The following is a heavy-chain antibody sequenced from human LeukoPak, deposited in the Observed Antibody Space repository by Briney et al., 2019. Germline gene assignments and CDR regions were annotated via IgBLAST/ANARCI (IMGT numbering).Heavy chain of an antibody. CDR3: ARETNLGYCTSTSCYRWGYFDY. CDR2: ISWNSGSI. V-gene: IGHV3-9*01. J-gene: IGHJ4*02. D-gene: IGHD2-2*02. CDR1: GFTFDDYA. Sequence: PGRSLRLSCAASGFTFDDYAMHWVRQAPGKGLEWVSGISWNSGSIGYADSVKGRFTISRDNAKNSLYLQMNSLRAEDTALYYCARETNLGYCTSTSCYRWGYFDYWGQGTLVTVSS.